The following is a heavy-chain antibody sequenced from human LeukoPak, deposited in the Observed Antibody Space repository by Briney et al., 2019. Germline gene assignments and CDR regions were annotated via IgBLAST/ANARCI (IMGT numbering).Heavy chain of an antibody. CDR2: IYYSGST. Sequence: SQTLSLTCTVSGGSISSGGYYWSWIRKHPGKGLEWIGYIYYSGSTYYNPSLKSRVTISVDTSKNQFSLKLSSVTAADTAVYYCARGYCSSTSCHLLYYYYGMDVWGQGTTVTVSS. D-gene: IGHD2-2*01. CDR3: ARGYCSSTSCHLLYYYYGMDV. V-gene: IGHV4-31*03. CDR1: GGSISSGGYY. J-gene: IGHJ6*02.